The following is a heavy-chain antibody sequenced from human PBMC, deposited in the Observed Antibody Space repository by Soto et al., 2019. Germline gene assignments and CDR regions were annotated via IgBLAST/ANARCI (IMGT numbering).Heavy chain of an antibody. CDR2: IYYSGST. V-gene: IGHV4-39*07. CDR3: ARGNSDCSGGSCYRDYYYYGMDV. CDR1: GGSISSSSYY. J-gene: IGHJ6*02. D-gene: IGHD2-15*01. Sequence: ETLSLTCTVSGGSISSSSYYWGWIRQPPGKGLEWIGSIYYSGSTYYNPSLKSRVTISVDTSKNQFSLKLSSVTAADTAVYYCARGNSDCSGGSCYRDYYYYGMDVWGQGTTVTVS.